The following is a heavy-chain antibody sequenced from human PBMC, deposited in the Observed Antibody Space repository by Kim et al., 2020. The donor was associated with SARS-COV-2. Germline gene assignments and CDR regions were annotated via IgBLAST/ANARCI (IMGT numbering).Heavy chain of an antibody. J-gene: IGHJ3*02. CDR3: ARDQSTGYCSGGSCYSDAFDI. CDR2: ISYDGSNK. V-gene: IGHV3-30*04. Sequence: GGSLRLSCAASGFTFSSYAMHWVRQAPGKGLEWVAVISYDGSNKYYADSVKGRFTISRDNSKNTLYLQMNSLRAEDTAVYYCARDQSTGYCSGGSCYSDAFDIWGQGTMVTVSS. D-gene: IGHD2-15*01. CDR1: GFTFSSYA.